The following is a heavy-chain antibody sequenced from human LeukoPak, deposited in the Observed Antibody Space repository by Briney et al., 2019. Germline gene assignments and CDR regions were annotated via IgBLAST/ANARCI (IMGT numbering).Heavy chain of an antibody. CDR2: ISGSGGST. J-gene: IGHJ6*02. Sequence: GGSLRLSCAASGFTFSSYAMSWVSQAPGKGLEWVSAISGSGGSTYYADSVKGRFTISRDNSKNTLYLQMNSLRAEDTAVYYCAKDLSIVVVPAAILGGYYGMDVWGQGTTVTVSS. CDR1: GFTFSSYA. V-gene: IGHV3-23*01. D-gene: IGHD2-2*02. CDR3: AKDLSIVVVPAAILGGYYGMDV.